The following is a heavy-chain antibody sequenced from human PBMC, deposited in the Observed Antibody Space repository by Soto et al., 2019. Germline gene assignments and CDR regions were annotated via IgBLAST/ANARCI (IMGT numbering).Heavy chain of an antibody. J-gene: IGHJ3*02. CDR1: GYSFTSYW. D-gene: IGHD6-19*01. CDR3: ARRAIYSSVDAFDI. CDR2: IYPGDSDT. V-gene: IGHV5-51*01. Sequence: ASVKVSCKGSGYSFTSYWIGWVRQMPGKGLEWMGIIYPGDSDTRYSPSFQGQVTISADKSISPSYLHWSSLKASDTSMYCCARRAIYSSVDAFDIWGQGTMVTVSS.